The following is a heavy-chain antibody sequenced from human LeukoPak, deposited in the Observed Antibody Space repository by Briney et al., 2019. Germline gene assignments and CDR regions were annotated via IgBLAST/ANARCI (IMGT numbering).Heavy chain of an antibody. Sequence: SETLSLTCTVSGGSISSGDYYWSWIRQPPGKGLEWIGYIYYSGSTYYNPSLKSRVTISVDTSKNQFSLKLSSVTAADTAVYYCARHGDYYPFDPWGRGTLVTVSS. CDR3: ARHGDYYPFDP. V-gene: IGHV4-30-4*01. CDR1: GGSISSGDYY. CDR2: IYYSGST. D-gene: IGHD3-22*01. J-gene: IGHJ5*02.